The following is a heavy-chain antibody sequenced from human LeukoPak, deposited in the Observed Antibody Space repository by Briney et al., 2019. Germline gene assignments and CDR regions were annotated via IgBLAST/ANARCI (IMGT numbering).Heavy chain of an antibody. D-gene: IGHD3-3*02. Sequence: PGGSLRLSCAASGFTFSSYAMSWVRQAPGKGLEWVSAISGSGGSTYYAASVKGRFTISSDNYKNTLYLQMGSLRAEDMAVYYCARGGILASFDYWGQGTLVTVSS. CDR2: ISGSGGST. CDR1: GFTFSSYA. J-gene: IGHJ4*02. V-gene: IGHV3-23*01. CDR3: ARGGILASFDY.